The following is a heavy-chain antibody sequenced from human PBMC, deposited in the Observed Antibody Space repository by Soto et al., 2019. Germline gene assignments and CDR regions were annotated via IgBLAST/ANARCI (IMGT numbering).Heavy chain of an antibody. J-gene: IGHJ4*02. V-gene: IGHV3-30*03. CDR3: AGEGASGY. Sequence: QVQLVESGGGVVQPGRSLRLSCAVSGFTVSTYGMHWVRQAPGKGLEWVAVISRDGGTKYHADSVKGRLTISRDNSRDTLILEMNRLGGDDVGLYWCAGEGASGYWGQGTLVTVSS. D-gene: IGHD2-21*01. CDR1: GFTVSTYG. CDR2: ISRDGGTK.